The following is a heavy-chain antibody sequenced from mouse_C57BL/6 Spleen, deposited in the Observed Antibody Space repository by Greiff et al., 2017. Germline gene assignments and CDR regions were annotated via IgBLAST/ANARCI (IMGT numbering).Heavy chain of an antibody. V-gene: IGHV1-54*01. D-gene: IGHD5-5*01. CDR2: INPGSGGT. CDR1: GYAFTNYL. J-gene: IGHJ1*03. Sequence: VQLQQSGAELVRPGTSVKVFCKASGYAFTNYLIEWVKQRPGQGLEWIGVINPGSGGTNYNEKFKGKATLTADKSSSTAYMQLSSLTSEDSAVYFCARNYLRRYFDVWGTGTTVTVSS. CDR3: ARNYLRRYFDV.